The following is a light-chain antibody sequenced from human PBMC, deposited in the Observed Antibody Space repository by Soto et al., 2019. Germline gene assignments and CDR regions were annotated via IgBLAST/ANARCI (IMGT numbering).Light chain of an antibody. CDR1: QGISSY. V-gene: IGKV1-9*01. Sequence: DLPLTQSPSFLSASVGDRVTITCRASQGISSYLAWYQQKPGKAPKLLIYAASTLQSGVPSRFSGSGSGTEFTLTISSLQPEDFATYYCQRLNSYPRTFGQGTKVEIK. J-gene: IGKJ1*01. CDR2: AAS. CDR3: QRLNSYPRT.